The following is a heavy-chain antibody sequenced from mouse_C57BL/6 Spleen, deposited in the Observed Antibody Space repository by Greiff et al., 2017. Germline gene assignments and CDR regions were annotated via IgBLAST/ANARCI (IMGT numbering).Heavy chain of an antibody. V-gene: IGHV5-6*01. CDR2: ISSGGSYT. CDR1: GFTFSSYG. CDR3: ERHFYYGSPPITTAYFDV. D-gene: IGHD1-1*01. Sequence: EVQLVEPGGDLVKPGGSLKLSCAASGFTFSSYGMSWVRQTPDKRLEWVATISSGGSYTYYPDSVKGRFTISRDNAKNTLYLQMSSLKSEVTAMSYCERHFYYGSPPITTAYFDVWGTGTTLTVSS. J-gene: IGHJ1*03.